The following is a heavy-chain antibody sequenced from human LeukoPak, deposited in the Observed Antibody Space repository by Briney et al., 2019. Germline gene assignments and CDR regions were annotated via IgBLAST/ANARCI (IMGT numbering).Heavy chain of an antibody. V-gene: IGHV4-39*01. Sequence: SETLSLTCTVSTGSISSSSYYWGWIRQPPGKGLEWIGSIYYSGSTYYNPSLKSRVTVSVDTSKNQFSLKLSSVTAADTAVYYCARQWGFDYSFDWYFDLWGRGILVTVSS. CDR1: TGSISSSSYY. CDR3: ARQWGFDYSFDWYFDL. CDR2: IYYSGST. D-gene: IGHD4-11*01. J-gene: IGHJ2*01.